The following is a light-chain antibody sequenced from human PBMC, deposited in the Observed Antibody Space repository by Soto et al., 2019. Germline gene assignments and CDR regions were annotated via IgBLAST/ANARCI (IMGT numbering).Light chain of an antibody. CDR3: QKYTSAPFT. J-gene: IGKJ3*01. CDR2: GAS. CDR1: QGVSKY. V-gene: IGKV1-27*01. Sequence: DIQMTQSPSSLSASVGDRVTITCRASQGVSKYLAWYQQKPGKVPKLLIYGASTLQSGVPSRFSGSGSGTQFTLTISSLQPEDVATYYCQKYTSAPFTFGPGTKVDIK.